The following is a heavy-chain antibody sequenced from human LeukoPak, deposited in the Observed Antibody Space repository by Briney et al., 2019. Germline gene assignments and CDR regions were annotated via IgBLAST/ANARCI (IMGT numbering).Heavy chain of an antibody. D-gene: IGHD6-19*01. CDR3: ARDLSSGWYLSSASYYFDY. CDR2: ISSSGSTI. CDR1: GFTFSSYE. J-gene: IGHJ4*02. V-gene: IGHV3-48*03. Sequence: GGSLRLSCAASGFTFSSYEMNWVRQAPGKGLEWVSYISSSGSTIYYADSVKGRFTISRDNAKNSLYLQMNSLRAEDTAVYYCARDLSSGWYLSSASYYFDYWGQGTLVTVSP.